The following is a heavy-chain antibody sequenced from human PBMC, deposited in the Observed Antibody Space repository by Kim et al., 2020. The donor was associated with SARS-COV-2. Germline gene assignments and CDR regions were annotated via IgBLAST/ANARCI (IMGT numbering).Heavy chain of an antibody. CDR3: ARGRVGYCSSTSCYRFHYYYGMDV. J-gene: IGHJ6*02. D-gene: IGHD2-2*02. Sequence: SETLSLTCAVYGGSFSGYYWSWIRQPPGKGLEWIGEINHSGSTNYNPSLKSRVTISVDTSKNQFSLKLSSVTAADTAVYYCARGRVGYCSSTSCYRFHYYYGMDVWGQGTTVTVSS. V-gene: IGHV4-34*01. CDR2: INHSGST. CDR1: GGSFSGYY.